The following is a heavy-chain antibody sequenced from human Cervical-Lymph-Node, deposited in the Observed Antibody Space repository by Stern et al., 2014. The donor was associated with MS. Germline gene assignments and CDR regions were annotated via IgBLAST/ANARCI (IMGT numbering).Heavy chain of an antibody. V-gene: IGHV7-4-1*02. CDR1: GYTFTNYA. Sequence: QVQLVQSGSDLKKPGASVKVSCKASGYTFTNYAMNWVRQAPGQGLEWMGWINTNTGNPTYAQSFTGRFVISLDTSVHTAYLQISSLKAEDSAVYYCARARGDDYADYFDYWDQGTLVTVSS. CDR2: INTNTGNP. CDR3: ARARGDDYADYFDY. J-gene: IGHJ4*02. D-gene: IGHD4-17*01.